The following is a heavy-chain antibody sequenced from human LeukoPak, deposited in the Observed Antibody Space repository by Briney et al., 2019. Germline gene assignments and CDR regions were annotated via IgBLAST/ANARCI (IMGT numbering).Heavy chain of an antibody. CDR3: ARAGDWEQLAEYYFDY. D-gene: IGHD6-6*01. J-gene: IGHJ4*02. V-gene: IGHV4-30-4*02. CDR2: IYYSGST. Sequence: PSETLSLTCAVSGGSISSGDYYWSWIRQPPGKGLEWIGYIYYSGSTYYNPSLKSRVTISVDTSKNQFSLKLSSVTAADTAVYYCARAGDWEQLAEYYFDYWGQGTLVTVSS. CDR1: GGSISSGDYY.